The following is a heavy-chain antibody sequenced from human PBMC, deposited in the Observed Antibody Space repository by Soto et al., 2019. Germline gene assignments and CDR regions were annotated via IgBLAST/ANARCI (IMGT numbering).Heavy chain of an antibody. CDR2: MNPNSGNT. J-gene: IGHJ6*03. Sequence: QVQLVQSGAEVKKPGASVKVSCKASGYTFTSYDTNWVRQATGQGLEWMGWMNPNSGNTGYAQKFQGRITMTRNTSITTAYMELSSLRSEDTAVYYCARGPYYYYYMDVWGKGTTVTVSS. V-gene: IGHV1-8*01. CDR3: ARGPYYYYYMDV. CDR1: GYTFTSYD.